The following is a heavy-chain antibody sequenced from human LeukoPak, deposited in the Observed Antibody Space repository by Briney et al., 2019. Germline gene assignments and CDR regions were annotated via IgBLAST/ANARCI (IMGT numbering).Heavy chain of an antibody. J-gene: IGHJ6*04. D-gene: IGHD3-10*01. CDR3: VKVITMVRGVIKNYYGMDV. CDR2: ISYDGSNK. V-gene: IGHV3-30*18. Sequence: GGSLRLSCAASGFTFSSYGMHWVRQAPGKGLEGVAVISYDGSNKYYADSVKGRFTISRDNSKNTPYLQMNSLRAEDTAVYYCVKVITMVRGVIKNYYGMDVWGKGTTVTVSS. CDR1: GFTFSSYG.